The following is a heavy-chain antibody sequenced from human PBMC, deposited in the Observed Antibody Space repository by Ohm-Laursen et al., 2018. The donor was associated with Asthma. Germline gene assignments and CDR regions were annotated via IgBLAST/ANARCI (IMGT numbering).Heavy chain of an antibody. CDR1: GDSLTNGGLY. CDR2: IFFRANT. J-gene: IGHJ4*02. CDR3: ARGWGTSYGEYYFDF. D-gene: IGHD1-14*01. V-gene: IGHV4-31*03. Sequence: QTLTLTFTISGDSLTNGGLYWSWIRQHPGKGLEWLGYIFFRANTDYNPSLKSRLTISADTSKNQFYLKLSSVTAADTAVYYCARGWGTSYGEYYFDFWGQGILVTVSS.